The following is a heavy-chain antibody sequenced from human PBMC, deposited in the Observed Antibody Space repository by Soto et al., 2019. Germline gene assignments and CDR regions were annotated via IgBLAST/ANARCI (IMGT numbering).Heavy chain of an antibody. V-gene: IGHV1-18*04. Sequence: ASVKVSCKASGYTFTSYGISWVRQAPGRGLEWMGWISAYNGNTNYAQKLQGRVTMTTDTSTSTAYMELRSLRSDDTAVYYCARETFSSSSYYYYGMDVWGQGTTVTV. CDR1: GYTFTSYG. CDR2: ISAYNGNT. J-gene: IGHJ6*02. CDR3: ARETFSSSSYYYYGMDV. D-gene: IGHD6-6*01.